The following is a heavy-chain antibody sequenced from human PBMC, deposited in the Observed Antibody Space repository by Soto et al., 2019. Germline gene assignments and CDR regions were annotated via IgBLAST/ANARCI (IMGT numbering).Heavy chain of an antibody. J-gene: IGHJ3*02. CDR2: IYHSGST. V-gene: IGHV4-34*01. Sequence: SETLSLTCTVYDGSFSIYYWSWIRQPPGKGLEWIGEIYHSGSTNYNPSLKSRVTISLDTSKNQFSLRLTSVTAADTAVYYCARSFDRYAFDIWGQGTAVTVSS. D-gene: IGHD3-9*01. CDR1: DGSFSIYY. CDR3: ARSFDRYAFDI.